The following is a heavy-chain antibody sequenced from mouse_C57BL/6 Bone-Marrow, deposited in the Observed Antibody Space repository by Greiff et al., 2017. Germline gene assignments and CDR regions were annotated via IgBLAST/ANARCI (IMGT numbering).Heavy chain of an antibody. V-gene: IGHV1-81*01. Sequence: QVQLQQSGAELARPGASVKLSCKASGYTFTSYGISWVKQRTGQGLEWIGEIYPRSGNTYYNEKFKGKATLTADKSSSTAYMELRSLTSENSAVYFCARRGIYYGLGYFDVWGTGTTVTVSS. CDR2: IYPRSGNT. J-gene: IGHJ1*03. D-gene: IGHD2-2*01. CDR3: ARRGIYYGLGYFDV. CDR1: GYTFTSYG.